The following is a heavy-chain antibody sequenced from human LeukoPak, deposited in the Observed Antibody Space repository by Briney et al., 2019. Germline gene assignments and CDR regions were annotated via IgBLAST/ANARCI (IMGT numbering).Heavy chain of an antibody. CDR1: GGSISSSNW. D-gene: IGHD5-18*01. CDR2: IYHSGST. J-gene: IGHJ4*02. V-gene: IGHV4-4*02. CDR3: ARGFGGYSYGSYYFDY. Sequence: SETLSLTCAVSGGSISSSNWWSWIRQPPGKGLEWIGEIYHSGSTNYNPSLKSRVTISVDKSKNQFSLKLSSVTAADTAVYYCARGFGGYSYGSYYFDYWGQGTLVTVSS.